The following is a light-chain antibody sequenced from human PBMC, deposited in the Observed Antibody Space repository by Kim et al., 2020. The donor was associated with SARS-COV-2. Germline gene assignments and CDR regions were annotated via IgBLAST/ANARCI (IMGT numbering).Light chain of an antibody. J-gene: IGLJ2*01. V-gene: IGLV3-1*01. CDR2: QDS. CDR1: KLGYKY. CDR3: QAWDSSTVV. Sequence: SYELTQPPSVSVSPGQTASITCSGDKLGYKYACXYQQKPGQSPVLVIYQDSKRPSCIPERFSGSNSGNTATLTISGTQAMDEADYYCQAWDSSTVVFGGG.